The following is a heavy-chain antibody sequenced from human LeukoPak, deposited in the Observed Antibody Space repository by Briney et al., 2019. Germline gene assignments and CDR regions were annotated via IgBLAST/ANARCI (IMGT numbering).Heavy chain of an antibody. CDR2: ISYDGSNK. CDR1: GFTFSSYA. D-gene: IGHD2-2*01. V-gene: IGHV3-30-3*01. CDR3: VRDQDIVVVPAAILDY. Sequence: PGGSLRLSCAASGFTFSSYAMHWVRQAPGKGLEWVAVISYDGSNKYYADSVKGRFTISRDNSKNTLYLQMNSLRAEDTAVYYCVRDQDIVVVPAAILDYWGQGTLVTVSS. J-gene: IGHJ4*02.